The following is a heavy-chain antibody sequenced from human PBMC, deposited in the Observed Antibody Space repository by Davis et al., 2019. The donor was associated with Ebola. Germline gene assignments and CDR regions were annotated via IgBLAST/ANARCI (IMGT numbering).Heavy chain of an antibody. CDR2: ISYDGSNK. CDR1: GFTFSSYG. D-gene: IGHD5-24*01. J-gene: IGHJ3*02. CDR3: AREGVGATINQDAFDI. V-gene: IGHV3-30*03. Sequence: GGSLRLSCAASGFTFSSYGMHWVRQAPGKGLEWVAVISYDGSNKYYADSVKGRFTISRDNSKNTLYLQMNSLRAEDTAVYYCAREGVGATINQDAFDIWGQGTMVTVSS.